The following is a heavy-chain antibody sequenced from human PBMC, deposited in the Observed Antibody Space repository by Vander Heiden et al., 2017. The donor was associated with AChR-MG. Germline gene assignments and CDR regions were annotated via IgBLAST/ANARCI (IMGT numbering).Heavy chain of an antibody. Sequence: QVQLVQSGTEVRKPGASVKVSCKASGFAFSAYYIHWVRQAPGQGPEWMGWINPTSGAADYAQKFQGRVTLTRDTSIGTAYMELTRLRSDDTAVYFCARGDMDVWGKGTTVTVSS. CDR3: ARGDMDV. V-gene: IGHV1-2*02. CDR1: GFAFSAYY. J-gene: IGHJ6*03. CDR2: INPTSGAA.